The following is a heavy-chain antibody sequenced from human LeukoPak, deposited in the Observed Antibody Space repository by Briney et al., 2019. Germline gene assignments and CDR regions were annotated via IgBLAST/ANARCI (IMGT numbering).Heavy chain of an antibody. V-gene: IGHV3-23*01. CDR3: AKEGVYYDGDVYSSFFDY. J-gene: IGHJ4*02. D-gene: IGHD2-21*02. CDR1: RFIFSSYA. Sequence: PGGSLRLSCAASRFIFSSYAMGWVRQAPGKGLEWVSSISGSGAITYYADSVKGRFTISRDNSKNTLSLQMNSLRAEDTAVYYCAKEGVYYDGDVYSSFFDYGARGTLATFSS. CDR2: ISGSGAIT.